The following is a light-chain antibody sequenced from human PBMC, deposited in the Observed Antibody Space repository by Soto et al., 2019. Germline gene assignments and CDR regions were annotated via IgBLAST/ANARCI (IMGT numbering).Light chain of an antibody. Sequence: DIQMTQSPSSLSASVGDRVTITCRASQNISKYLNWYQRKPGKAPKLLIYAASTLQSGVPSRFSGSESGTEFTLTISSLQPEDFGDYISQQSYKTPFTFGPGTKVEIK. V-gene: IGKV1-39*01. CDR1: QNISKY. CDR3: QQSYKTPFT. J-gene: IGKJ3*01. CDR2: AAS.